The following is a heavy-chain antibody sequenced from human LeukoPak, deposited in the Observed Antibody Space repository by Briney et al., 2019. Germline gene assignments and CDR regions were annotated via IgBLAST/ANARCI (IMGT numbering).Heavy chain of an antibody. J-gene: IGHJ6*03. CDR3: ARPHRDTMPPDYYYYYMDV. V-gene: IGHV5-51*01. CDR1: GYSFTSYW. Sequence: GESLKISCKGSGYSFTSYWIGWVRQMPGKGLEWMGIIYPGDSDTRYSPSFQGQVTISADKSISTAYLQWSSLKASDTAMYYCARPHRDTMPPDYYYYYMDVWGKGTTVTVSS. D-gene: IGHD2-2*01. CDR2: IYPGDSDT.